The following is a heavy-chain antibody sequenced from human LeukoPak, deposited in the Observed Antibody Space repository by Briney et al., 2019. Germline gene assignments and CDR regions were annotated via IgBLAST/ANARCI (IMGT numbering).Heavy chain of an antibody. CDR3: VSLVITAPFDY. V-gene: IGHV1-46*01. D-gene: IGHD3-22*01. J-gene: IGHJ4*02. Sequence: ASVKVSCKASGYTFTSYYMHWVRQAPGQGLEWMGIINPSGGSTSYAQKFQGRVTMTRDTSTSTVYMELSSLRSEDTAVYYCVSLVITAPFDYWGQGTLVTVSS. CDR2: INPSGGST. CDR1: GYTFTSYY.